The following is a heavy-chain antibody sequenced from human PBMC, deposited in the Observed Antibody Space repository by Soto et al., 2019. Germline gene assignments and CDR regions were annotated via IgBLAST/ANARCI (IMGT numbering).Heavy chain of an antibody. CDR2: ISYDGRNK. CDR1: GFSFSSYA. CDR3: AREIERLLGY. V-gene: IGHV3-30*04. D-gene: IGHD3-3*01. Sequence: QVQLVESGGGVVQPGRSLRLSCAASGFSFSSYAMHWVRQAPGKGLEWVAVISYDGRNKYYADSVKGRFSISRDNSKNTLYLQMNSLRAEDTAVYYCAREIERLLGYWGQCSLVTVSS. J-gene: IGHJ4*02.